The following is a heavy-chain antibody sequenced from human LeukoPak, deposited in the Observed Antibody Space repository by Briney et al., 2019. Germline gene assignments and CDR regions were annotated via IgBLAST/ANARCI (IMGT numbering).Heavy chain of an antibody. D-gene: IGHD6-19*01. V-gene: IGHV3-21*01. Sequence: PGGSLRLSCAASGFTFSSYSMNWVRQAPGKGLEWVSSISSSSSYIYYADSVKGRFTISRDNAKNSLYLQMNSLRAEDTAVYYCARDHLLSGWDEGWFDPWGHGTLVTVSS. CDR1: GFTFSSYS. J-gene: IGHJ5*02. CDR2: ISSSSSYI. CDR3: ARDHLLSGWDEGWFDP.